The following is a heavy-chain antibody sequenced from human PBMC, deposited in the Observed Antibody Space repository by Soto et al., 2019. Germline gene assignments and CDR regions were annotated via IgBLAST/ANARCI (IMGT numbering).Heavy chain of an antibody. D-gene: IGHD2-8*01. V-gene: IGHV4-59*01. CDR3: ARLPWAVYVGVFDP. CDR1: GGSISNNY. CDR2: IYYSGST. Sequence: QVQLQESGPGLVKPSETLSLTCTVSGGSISNNYWTWIRQPPGKGLEWIGYIYYSGSTNYNPSLRCRVITSVDPSKTQFSLTLTSVTAADTAVYYCARLPWAVYVGVFDPWGQGTLVTVSS. J-gene: IGHJ5*02.